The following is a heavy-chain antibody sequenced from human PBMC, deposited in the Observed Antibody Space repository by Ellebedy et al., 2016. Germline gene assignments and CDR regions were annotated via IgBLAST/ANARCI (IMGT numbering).Heavy chain of an antibody. CDR3: ARVPVVWLRPLYFDY. CDR2: IYYSGST. V-gene: IGHV4-39*07. D-gene: IGHD5-12*01. J-gene: IGHJ4*02. CDR1: GGSISSSSYY. Sequence: SETLSLTCTVSGGSISSSSYYWGWIRQPPGKGLEWIGSIYYSGSTYYNPSLKSRVTISVDTSKNQFSLKLSSVTAADTAVYYCARVPVVWLRPLYFDYWGQGTLVTVSS.